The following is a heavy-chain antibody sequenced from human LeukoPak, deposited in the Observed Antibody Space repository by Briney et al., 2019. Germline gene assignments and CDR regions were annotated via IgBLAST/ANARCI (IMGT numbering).Heavy chain of an antibody. CDR1: GFTFSSYA. CDR3: PKGSSGCIMDPFDI. Sequence: GGSLRLSCAAYGFTFSSYAMSWVRQAPGKGLEWVSAISGSGGSTYYADSVKGRFTISRDNSKNTLYLQINILRAEDTAVYYCPKGSSGCIMDPFDIWGQGTMVTVSS. V-gene: IGHV3-23*01. J-gene: IGHJ3*02. CDR2: ISGSGGST. D-gene: IGHD6-19*01.